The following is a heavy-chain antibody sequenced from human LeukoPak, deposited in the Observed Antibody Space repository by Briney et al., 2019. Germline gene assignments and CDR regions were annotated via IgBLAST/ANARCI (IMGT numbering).Heavy chain of an antibody. CDR3: ARDDPHYYDSSGYPHY. D-gene: IGHD3-22*01. CDR2: IYTSGST. J-gene: IGHJ4*02. CDR1: GGSISSYH. Sequence: SETLSLTCTVSGGSISSYHRSWIRQPAGKGLEWIGRIYTSGSTNYNPSLKSRVTMSVDTSKNQFSLKLSSVTAADTAVYYCARDDPHYYDSSGYPHYWGQGTLVTVSS. V-gene: IGHV4-4*07.